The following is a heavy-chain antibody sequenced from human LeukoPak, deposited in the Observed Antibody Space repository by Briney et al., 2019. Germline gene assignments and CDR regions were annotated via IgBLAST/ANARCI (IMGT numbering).Heavy chain of an antibody. CDR2: IKTDGSEQ. V-gene: IGHV3-7*01. Sequence: GGSLRLSCAASGFLLRTYWMTWVRQAPGKGLEWVANIKTDGSEQHYLDSVKGRFHISRDNANNSLSLQMNSLRAEDTAVYYCARGANPDDFWGQGTLVTVSS. CDR3: ARGANPDDF. J-gene: IGHJ4*02. CDR1: GFLLRTYW.